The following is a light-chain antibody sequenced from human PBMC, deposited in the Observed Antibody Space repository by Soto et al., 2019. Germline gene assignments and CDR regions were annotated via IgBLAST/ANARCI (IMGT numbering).Light chain of an antibody. CDR2: GAS. CDR3: QHYGSSPGT. CDR1: QSLSNTY. Sequence: EIVLTQSPGTLSLSPGEGATLSCRASQSLSNTYLAWYQQKPGQAPRLLVYGASTRATGVADRFSGSGSGTDFTLTISRMEPEDFAVFYCQHYGSSPGTFGQGTRVEFK. J-gene: IGKJ1*01. V-gene: IGKV3-20*01.